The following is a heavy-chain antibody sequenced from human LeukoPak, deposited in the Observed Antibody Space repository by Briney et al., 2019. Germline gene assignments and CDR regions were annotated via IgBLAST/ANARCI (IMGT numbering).Heavy chain of an antibody. CDR3: AKDSTYYDILTGYYDADYYYGMDV. Sequence: PGRSLRPSCAASGFTFSSYAMHWVRQAPGKGLEWVSAISGSGGSTYYADSVKGRFTTSRDNSKNTLYLQMNSLRAEDTAVYYCAKDSTYYDILTGYYDADYYYGMDVWGKGTTVTVSS. J-gene: IGHJ6*04. CDR2: ISGSGGST. V-gene: IGHV3-23*01. D-gene: IGHD3-9*01. CDR1: GFTFSSYA.